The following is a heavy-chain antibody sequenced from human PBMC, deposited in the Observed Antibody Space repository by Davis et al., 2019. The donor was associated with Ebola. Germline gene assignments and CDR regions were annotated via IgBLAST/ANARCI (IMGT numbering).Heavy chain of an antibody. CDR3: AGGYSYDLLVYYGMDV. CDR1: GFTFSSYG. Sequence: GESLKISCAASGFTFSSYGMHWVRQAPGKGLEWVAFIRYDGSNKYYADSVKGRFTISRDNSKNTLYLQMNSLRAEDTAVYYCAGGYSYDLLVYYGMDVWGQGTTVTVSS. CDR2: IRYDGSNK. V-gene: IGHV3-30*02. D-gene: IGHD5-18*01. J-gene: IGHJ6*02.